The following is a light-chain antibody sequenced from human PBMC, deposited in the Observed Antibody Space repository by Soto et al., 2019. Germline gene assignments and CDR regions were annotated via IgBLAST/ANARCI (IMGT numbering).Light chain of an antibody. J-gene: IGLJ1*01. CDR2: EGT. V-gene: IGLV2-23*01. Sequence: QSALTQPASVSGSPGQSITISCAGTSGEVGGYNHVAWYQQHPGKAPKVMIYEGTKRPSGVSDRFSGSKSGNTASLTISSLQAEDEANYYCSSYAGNNIFVFGTGTKVTVL. CDR1: SGEVGGYNH. CDR3: SSYAGNNIFV.